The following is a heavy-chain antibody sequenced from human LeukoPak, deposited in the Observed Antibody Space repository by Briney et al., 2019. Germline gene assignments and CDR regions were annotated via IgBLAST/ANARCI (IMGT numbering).Heavy chain of an antibody. CDR1: ILSSIGGGLY. V-gene: IGHV4-31*03. J-gene: IGHJ3*02. CDR2: IYDNGST. D-gene: IGHD2/OR15-2a*01. Sequence: QSLSLTSILPILSSIGGGLYFTFFRLHPFPCFLCLSYIYDNGSTYYTPSLKSRLIISIDTSKNQSYLHFSAVTAADPALSFCARGPTLPDAFDIWGQGTLVTVSS. CDR3: ARGPTLPDAFDI.